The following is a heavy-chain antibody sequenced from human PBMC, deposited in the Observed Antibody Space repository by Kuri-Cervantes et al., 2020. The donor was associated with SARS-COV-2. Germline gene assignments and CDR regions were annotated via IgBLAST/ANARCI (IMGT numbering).Heavy chain of an antibody. CDR3: ARSEVGATTYLDY. CDR2: IYPGDSDT. D-gene: IGHD1-26*01. CDR1: GYSFTSYW. J-gene: IGHJ4*02. Sequence: GESLKISCKGSGYSFTSYWIGWVRQMPGKGLEWMGIIYPGDSDTRYSPSFQGQVAISADKSITTAYLQWSSLKASDTAMYYCARSEVGATTYLDYWGQGTLVTVSS. V-gene: IGHV5-51*01.